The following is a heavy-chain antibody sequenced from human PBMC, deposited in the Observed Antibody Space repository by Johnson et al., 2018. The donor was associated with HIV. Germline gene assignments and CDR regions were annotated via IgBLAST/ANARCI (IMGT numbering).Heavy chain of an antibody. CDR3: AIEGVGTTCPFDI. J-gene: IGHJ3*02. V-gene: IGHV3-NL1*01. Sequence: QVQLVESGGGVVQPGKSLRLSCAASGFTFSSYGMHWVLQAPGKGLEWVSAINHSGDGTYSADSVKGRFTVSRDNSKNMLYLQMNSLRAEDTAMYYCAIEGVGTTCPFDIWGQGTRVTVSS. D-gene: IGHD1-26*01. CDR1: GFTFSSYG. CDR2: INHSGDGT.